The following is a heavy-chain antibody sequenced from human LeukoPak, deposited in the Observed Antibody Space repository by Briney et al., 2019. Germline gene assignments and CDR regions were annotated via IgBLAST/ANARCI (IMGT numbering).Heavy chain of an antibody. J-gene: IGHJ5*02. CDR3: ARGTKYQLLSGFDP. CDR1: GGYISSSSYY. CDR2: IYYSGST. D-gene: IGHD2-2*01. Sequence: SETLSLTCTVSGGYISSSSYYWGWIRQPPGKGLEWIGSIYYSGSTYYNPSLKSRVTISVDTSKNQFSLKLSSVTAADTAVYYCARGTKYQLLSGFDPWGQGTLVTVSS. V-gene: IGHV4-39*01.